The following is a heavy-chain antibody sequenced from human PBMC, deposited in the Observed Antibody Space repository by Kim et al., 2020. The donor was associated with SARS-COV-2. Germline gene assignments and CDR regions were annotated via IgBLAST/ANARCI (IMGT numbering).Heavy chain of an antibody. CDR1: GYTFTSYG. CDR3: ARDWIGHYDSSGYFYYYGMDV. J-gene: IGHJ6*02. D-gene: IGHD3-22*01. Sequence: ASVKVSCKASGYTFTSYGISWVRQAPGQGLEWMGWISAYNDNTNYAQKLQGRVTMTTDTSTSTAYMELRSLRSDDTAVYYCARDWIGHYDSSGYFYYYGMDVWGQGTTVTVSS. V-gene: IGHV1-18*01. CDR2: ISAYNDNT.